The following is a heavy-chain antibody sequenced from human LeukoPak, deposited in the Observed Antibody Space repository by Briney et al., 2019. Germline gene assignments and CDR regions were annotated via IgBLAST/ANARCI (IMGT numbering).Heavy chain of an antibody. J-gene: IGHJ4*02. CDR1: GGSISSGGYY. V-gene: IGHV4-31*03. CDR3: ASFSSSNKLGFDY. Sequence: PSETLSLTCTVSGGSISSGGYYWRWIRQHPGKGLEWIGYIYYSGSTYYNPSLKSRVTISVDTSKNQFSLKLSSVTAADTAVYYCASFSSSNKLGFDYWGQGTLVTVSS. CDR2: IYYSGST. D-gene: IGHD6-6*01.